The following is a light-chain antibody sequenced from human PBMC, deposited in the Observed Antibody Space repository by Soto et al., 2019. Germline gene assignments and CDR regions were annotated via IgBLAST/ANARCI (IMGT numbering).Light chain of an antibody. V-gene: IGLV2-14*01. CDR2: EVS. Sequence: QSALTQPASVSGSPGQSITISCTGTSSDVGGHNYVSWYQHLPGKAPKLMIHEVSNRPSGVSNRFSGSKSGNTASLTISGLQVEDEADYYCSSYTSSSTWVFGGGTKLTVL. J-gene: IGLJ3*02. CDR3: SSYTSSSTWV. CDR1: SSDVGGHNY.